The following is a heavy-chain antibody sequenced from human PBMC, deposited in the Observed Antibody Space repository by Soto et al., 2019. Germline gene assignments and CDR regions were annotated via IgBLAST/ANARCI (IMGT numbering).Heavy chain of an antibody. Sequence: EVQLVESGGGLVQPGGSVRLSCVVSGLPFRNYWMHWVRQAPGKGLVWVSRINEDGSNTIYADFVKGRFTISRDIAKNTVYLEMNSLRAEDSAVYYCATSQVTACDCGKGSLVTVSS. CDR3: ATSQVTACD. CDR1: GLPFRNYW. J-gene: IGHJ4*02. V-gene: IGHV3-74*01. CDR2: INEDGSNT. D-gene: IGHD2-21*02.